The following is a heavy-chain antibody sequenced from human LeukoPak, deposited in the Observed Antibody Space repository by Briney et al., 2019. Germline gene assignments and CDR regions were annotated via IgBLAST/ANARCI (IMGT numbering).Heavy chain of an antibody. CDR1: GYTFTSYG. J-gene: IGHJ5*02. CDR2: ISAYNGNT. D-gene: IGHD3-10*01. CDR3: ARELYGSGSSHFDP. Sequence: GASVTVSCKASGYTFTSYGISWVRQAPGEGREWMGWISAYNGNTNYAQKLQGRVTMTTDTSTSTAYMELRSLRSDDTAVYYCARELYGSGSSHFDPWGQGTLVTVSS. V-gene: IGHV1-18*01.